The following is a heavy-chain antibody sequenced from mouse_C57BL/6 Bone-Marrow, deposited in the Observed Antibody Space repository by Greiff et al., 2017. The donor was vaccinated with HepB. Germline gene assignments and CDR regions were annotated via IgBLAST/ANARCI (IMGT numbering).Heavy chain of an antibody. CDR1: EYEFPSHD. V-gene: IGHV5-2*01. Sequence: EVKVVESGGGLVQPGESLKLSCESNEYEFPSHDMSWVRKTPEKRLELVAAINSDGGSTYYPDTMERRFIISRDNTKKTLYLQMSSLRSEDTALYYCARRPSTMITTRAMDYWGQGTSVTVSS. D-gene: IGHD2-4*01. CDR3: ARRPSTMITTRAMDY. J-gene: IGHJ4*01. CDR2: INSDGGST.